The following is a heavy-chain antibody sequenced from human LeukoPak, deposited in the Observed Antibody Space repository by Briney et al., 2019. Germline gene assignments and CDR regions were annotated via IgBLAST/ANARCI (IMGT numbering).Heavy chain of an antibody. CDR1: GFTFTSYG. D-gene: IGHD1-7*01. CDR3: VRSSTDSSPWNSYFDY. CDR2: IWSDGSRQ. J-gene: IGHJ4*02. V-gene: IGHV3-33*01. Sequence: PGGSLRLSWGASGFTFTSYGMHWIRQTPGKGLEWVALIWSDGSRQYYLDSVKGRFTISRDNSKNTVCLQMDSLRVEDTAVYYCVRSSTDSSPWNSYFDYWGQGTLVTVSS.